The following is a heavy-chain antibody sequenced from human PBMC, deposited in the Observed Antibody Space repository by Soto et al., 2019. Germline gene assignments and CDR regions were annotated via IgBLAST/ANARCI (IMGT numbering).Heavy chain of an antibody. J-gene: IGHJ4*02. D-gene: IGHD3-10*01. CDR1: GFTFSSYG. CDR3: AKSAWFGELGH. Sequence: PGGSLRLSCAASGFTFSSYGMHWVRQAPGKGLEWVAVISYDGSNKYYADSVKGRFTISRDNSKNTLYLQMNSLRAEDTAVYYCAKSAWFGELGHWGQGTLVTVSS. V-gene: IGHV3-30*18. CDR2: ISYDGSNK.